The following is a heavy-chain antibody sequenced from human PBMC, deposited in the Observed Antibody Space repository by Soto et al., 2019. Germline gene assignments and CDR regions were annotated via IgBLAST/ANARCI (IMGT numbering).Heavy chain of an antibody. CDR2: IYSDGTT. J-gene: IGHJ4*02. D-gene: IGHD2-8*02. CDR1: GGSIDSNRYY. Sequence: QLQLQESGPGLVKPSETLSLTCTVSGGSIDSNRYYWGWIRQAPGQGLEWIGTIYSDGTTYYNPSPKSRVTLYVDTSNNQFSLRLSSVTAADTAVYFCARHLCTGGPCYFDFWGQGTVVAVSS. V-gene: IGHV4-39*01. CDR3: ARHLCTGGPCYFDF.